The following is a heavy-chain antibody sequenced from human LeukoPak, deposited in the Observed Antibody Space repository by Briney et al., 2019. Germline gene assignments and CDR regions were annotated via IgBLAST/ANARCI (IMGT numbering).Heavy chain of an antibody. CDR2: IKEDGSVK. V-gene: IGHV3-7*02. D-gene: IGHD3-10*01. CDR3: AASITIFDY. Sequence: GGSLRLSCAASGFTFRRYWMSWVRQAPGKGLEWVANIKEDGSVKYYVESVKGRFTISRDNAKNSLYLQMNSLRAEDTAVYYCAASITIFDYWGEGTLVTVSS. J-gene: IGHJ4*02. CDR1: GFTFRRYW.